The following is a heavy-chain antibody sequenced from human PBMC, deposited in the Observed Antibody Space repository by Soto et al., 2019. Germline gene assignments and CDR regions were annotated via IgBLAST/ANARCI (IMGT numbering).Heavy chain of an antibody. CDR2: ISGSGAEI. J-gene: IGHJ3*02. CDR1: GFTFSTYA. D-gene: IGHD2-8*01. CDR3: AHPRGYGVFDAYDI. Sequence: EVQLLESGGGLVQPGGSLRLSCAASGFTFSTYAMSWVRQAPGKGLEWVSAISGSGAEIYYTDSVRGRFAISRDNSIDTLFLQMSHLKTEDTAVYYCAHPRGYGVFDAYDIWGQGTMVTGS. V-gene: IGHV3-23*01.